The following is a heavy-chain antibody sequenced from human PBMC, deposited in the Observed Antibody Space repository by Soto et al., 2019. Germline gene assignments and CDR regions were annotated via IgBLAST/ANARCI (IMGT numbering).Heavy chain of an antibody. Sequence: PSESMALACAMSGESIRIGIYGALFRHDPGKPLEWIGSGHHSGTTYYNPSLRSRVTISVDTSKNQFSLRLSSVTAADTAVYYCARPNSGDSSTWYGNNWFDPWGQGTLVTGFS. CDR1: GESIRIGIY. V-gene: IGHV4-38-2*01. D-gene: IGHD6-13*01. CDR3: ARPNSGDSSTWYGNNWFDP. J-gene: IGHJ5*02. CDR2: GHHSGTT.